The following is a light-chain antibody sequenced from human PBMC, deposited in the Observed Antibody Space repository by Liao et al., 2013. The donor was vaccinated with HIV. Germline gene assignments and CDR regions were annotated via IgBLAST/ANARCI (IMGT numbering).Light chain of an antibody. CDR3: QVWDSNSDHYV. CDR2: YDS. J-gene: IGLJ1*01. CDR1: NLQRKS. V-gene: IGLV3-21*01. Sequence: SYVLTQPPSVSVAPGQTATITCGGDNLQRKSVHWYQQRPGQAPSVIISYDSNRPSGIPDRFSASNPGSTATLTISRVEAGDEADYYCQVWDSNSDHYVFGTGTQVTVL.